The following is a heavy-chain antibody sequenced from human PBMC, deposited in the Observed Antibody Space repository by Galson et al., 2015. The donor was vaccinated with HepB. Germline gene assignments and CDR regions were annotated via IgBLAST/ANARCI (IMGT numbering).Heavy chain of an antibody. CDR1: GYMFTSHG. CDR2: ISAFTGST. D-gene: IGHD1-14*01. V-gene: IGHV1-18*01. CDR3: ARDLFSPDLTPLDY. J-gene: IGHJ4*02. Sequence: SVKVSCKASGYMFTSHGFSWVRQAPGQGLEWMGWISAFTGSTNYAQKFQDRVTMTTDNSTRTAYMELRGLRMDDTAVYYCARDLFSPDLTPLDYWGQGTLVTGFS.